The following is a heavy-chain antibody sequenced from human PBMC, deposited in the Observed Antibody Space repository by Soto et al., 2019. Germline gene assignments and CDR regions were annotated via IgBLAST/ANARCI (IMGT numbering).Heavy chain of an antibody. V-gene: IGHV4-39*01. CDR2: IYYSGST. CDR3: ASARGRHYYYGMDV. J-gene: IGHJ6*02. CDR1: GGSISSSSYY. Sequence: SETLSLTCTVSGGSISSSSYYWGWIRQPPGKGLEWIGSIYYSGSTYYNPSLKSRVTISVDTSKNQFSLKLSSVTAAGTAVYYCASARGRHYYYGMDVWGQGTTVTVSS. D-gene: IGHD3-10*01.